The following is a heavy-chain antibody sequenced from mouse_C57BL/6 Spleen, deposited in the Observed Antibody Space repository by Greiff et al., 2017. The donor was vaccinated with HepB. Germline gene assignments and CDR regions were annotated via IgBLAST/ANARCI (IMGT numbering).Heavy chain of an antibody. V-gene: IGHV1-82*01. CDR1: GYAFSSSW. CDR3: AREYYGNYHYDMDY. CDR2: IYPGDGDT. Sequence: QVQLQQSGPELVKPGASVKISCKASGYAFSSSWMNWVKQRPGKGLEWIGRIYPGDGDTNYNGKFKGKATLTTDKSSSTAYMQLSSLTSEDSAVYFCAREYYGNYHYDMDYWGQGTSVTVSS. D-gene: IGHD2-1*01. J-gene: IGHJ4*01.